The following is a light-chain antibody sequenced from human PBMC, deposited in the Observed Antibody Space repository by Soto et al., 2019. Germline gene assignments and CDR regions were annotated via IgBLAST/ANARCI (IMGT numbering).Light chain of an antibody. CDR3: QQYNNCLTWT. CDR1: QTISSW. V-gene: IGKV1-5*03. CDR2: KAS. J-gene: IGKJ1*01. Sequence: DIQMTQSPSTLSGSVGDRVTITCRASQTISSWLAWYQQKPGKAPKLLIYKASTLKSGVPSRFSGSGSGTEFTLTISSLQSEDFAVYYCQQYNNCLTWTFGQGTKVDIK.